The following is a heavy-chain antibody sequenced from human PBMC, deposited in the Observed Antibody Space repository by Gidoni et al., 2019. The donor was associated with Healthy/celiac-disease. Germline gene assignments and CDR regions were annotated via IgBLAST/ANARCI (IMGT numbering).Heavy chain of an antibody. J-gene: IGHJ6*03. D-gene: IGHD2-2*01. CDR1: GFTFSSYA. CDR2: ISGSGGST. Sequence: EVQLLASGGGLVQPGGSLRLYCAASGFTFSSYAMSWVRQAPGKGLEWVSAISGSGGSTYYADSVKGRFTISRDNFKNTMDLQMNSLRAEDTAVYYCARIVVVPAATNYYYMDVWGKGTTVTVSS. V-gene: IGHV3-23*01. CDR3: ARIVVVPAATNYYYMDV.